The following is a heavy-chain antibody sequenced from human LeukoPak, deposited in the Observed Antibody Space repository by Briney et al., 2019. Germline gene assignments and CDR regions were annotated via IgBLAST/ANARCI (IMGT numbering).Heavy chain of an antibody. CDR1: AFTFSTYG. J-gene: IGHJ4*02. Sequence: GGSLRLSCAASAFTFSTYGMHWVCQAPGKGLEWVAFIRYDGSNKYYADSVKGRFTISRDNSKKTLYLQMDSLRSDDTAVYHCAKEIWPTVTIPGRTYFDYWGQGTLVTVSS. CDR3: AKEIWPTVTIPGRTYFDY. CDR2: IRYDGSNK. V-gene: IGHV3-30*02. D-gene: IGHD4-17*01.